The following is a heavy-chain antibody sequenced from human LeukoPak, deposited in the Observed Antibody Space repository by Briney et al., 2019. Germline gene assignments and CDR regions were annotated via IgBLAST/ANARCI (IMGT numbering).Heavy chain of an antibody. CDR3: ARDPEYCSSTSCPLDI. D-gene: IGHD2-2*01. CDR2: ISSSSSTI. V-gene: IGHV3-48*01. J-gene: IGHJ3*02. Sequence: PGGSLRLSCAASGFTFDDYAMNWVRQAPGKGLEWVSYISSSSSTIYYADSVKGRFTISRDNAKNSLYLQMNSLRAEDTAVYYCARDPEYCSSTSCPLDIWGQGTMVTVSS. CDR1: GFTFDDYA.